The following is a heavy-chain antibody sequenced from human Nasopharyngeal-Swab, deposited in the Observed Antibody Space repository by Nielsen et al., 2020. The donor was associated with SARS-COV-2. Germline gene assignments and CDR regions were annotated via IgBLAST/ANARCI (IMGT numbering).Heavy chain of an antibody. D-gene: IGHD1-7*01. J-gene: IGHJ6*02. CDR1: GGSISSSNW. Sequence: SETLSLTCAVSGGSISSSNWWSWVRQPPGKGLEWIGEIYHSGSTNYNPSLKSRVTISVDKSKNQFSLKLSSVTAADTAVYYCARGGTGTTAYYYGMDVWGQGTTVTVSS. CDR2: IYHSGST. V-gene: IGHV4-4*02. CDR3: ARGGTGTTAYYYGMDV.